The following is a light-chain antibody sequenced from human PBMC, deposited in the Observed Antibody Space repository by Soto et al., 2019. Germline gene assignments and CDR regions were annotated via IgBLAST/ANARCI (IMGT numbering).Light chain of an antibody. J-gene: IGLJ1*01. V-gene: IGLV2-11*01. Sequence: QSALTQPRSVSGSPGQSVTVSCTGTSSDVGGYDFVSWDQQHPAKAPKLVIFDVNKRPSGVPDRFSGSKSGNTASLTISGLRAEDEADYYCCSYAGSYTLYVFGTGTKLTVL. CDR3: CSYAGSYTLYV. CDR2: DVN. CDR1: SSDVGGYDF.